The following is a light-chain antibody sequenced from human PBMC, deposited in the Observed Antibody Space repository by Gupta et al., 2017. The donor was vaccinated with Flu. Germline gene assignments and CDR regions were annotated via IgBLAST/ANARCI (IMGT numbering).Light chain of an antibody. V-gene: IGKV1-9*01. CDR1: QGISSL. CDR2: GAS. CDR3: QQRNSSPRT. Sequence: DIQLTQSPSFLSATVGDRVTITCRASQGISSLLTWYQQKPGKAPKLLIYGASTLHSGVPSRFSGSGSGTEFTLTISSLQPEDFAIYYCQQRNSSPRTFGHGTKVDVK. J-gene: IGKJ3*01.